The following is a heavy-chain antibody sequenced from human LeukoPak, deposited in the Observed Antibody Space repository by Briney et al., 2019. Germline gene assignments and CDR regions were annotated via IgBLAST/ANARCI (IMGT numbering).Heavy chain of an antibody. V-gene: IGHV3-20*04. CDR2: INWNGGST. D-gene: IGHD3-10*01. CDR3: ARREYYYGSGTNYYYYYYMDV. CDR1: GFTFDDYG. J-gene: IGHJ6*03. Sequence: GGSLRLSCAASGFTFDDYGMSWVRQAPGKGLEWVSGINWNGGSTGYADSVKGRFTISRDNAKNSLYLQMNSLRAEDTALYYCARREYYYGSGTNYYYYYYMDVWGKGTTVTVSS.